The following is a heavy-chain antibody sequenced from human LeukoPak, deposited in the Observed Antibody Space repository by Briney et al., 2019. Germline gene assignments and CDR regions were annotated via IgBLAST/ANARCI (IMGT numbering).Heavy chain of an antibody. CDR3: TRSVFPYYFDC. V-gene: IGHV3-74*01. CDR2: TNNDGSST. D-gene: IGHD3-10*02. CDR1: GFTFSNYW. J-gene: IGHJ4*02. Sequence: QPGGSLRLSCVASGFTFSNYWIHWVRQAPGKGLVWVSRTNNDGSSTTYADFVKGRFTSSRDNAKNTLYLQMDSLRAEDTAVYYSTRSVFPYYFDCWGQGTLVTVSS.